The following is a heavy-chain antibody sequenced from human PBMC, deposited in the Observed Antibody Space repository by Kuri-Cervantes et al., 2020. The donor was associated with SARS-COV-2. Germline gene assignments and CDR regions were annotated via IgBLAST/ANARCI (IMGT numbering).Heavy chain of an antibody. D-gene: IGHD3-10*02. CDR1: GYSISSGYY. V-gene: IGHV4-38-2*02. J-gene: IGHJ3*02. CDR2: IYHSGST. CDR3: ARFEMYGDDAFDI. Sequence: SETLSLTCTVSGYSISSGYYWGWIRQPPGKGLEWIGSIYHSGSTYYNPSLKSRVTISVDTSKNQFSLKLSSVTAADTAVYYCARFEMYGDDAFDIWGQGKMVTVSS.